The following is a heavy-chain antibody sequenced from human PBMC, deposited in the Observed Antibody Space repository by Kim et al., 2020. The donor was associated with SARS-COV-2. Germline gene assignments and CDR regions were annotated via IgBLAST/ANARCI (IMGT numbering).Heavy chain of an antibody. Sequence: SVKVSCKASGGTFSSYAISWVRQAPGQGLEWMGGIIPIFGTANYAQKFQGRVTITADESTSTAYMELSSLRSEDTAVYYCARVGSYDFTMDVWGQGTTVTVSS. CDR3: ARVGSYDFTMDV. D-gene: IGHD3-3*01. V-gene: IGHV1-69*13. J-gene: IGHJ6*02. CDR2: IIPIFGTA. CDR1: GGTFSSYA.